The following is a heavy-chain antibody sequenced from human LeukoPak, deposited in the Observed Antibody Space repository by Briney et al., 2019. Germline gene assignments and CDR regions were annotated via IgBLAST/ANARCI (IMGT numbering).Heavy chain of an antibody. D-gene: IGHD6-13*01. J-gene: IGHJ6*03. CDR1: GGTFDSYA. Sequence: SVKVSCKASGGTFDSYALSWVRQAPGRGLEWMGGIIPIFVTPNYAQKFQDRVTITADKSTSTAYMKLSSLRSEDTAVYYCARVVGLTGYSSNWYSGYYYYMDVWGKGTTVTVSS. CDR2: IIPIFVTP. CDR3: ARVVGLTGYSSNWYSGYYYYMDV. V-gene: IGHV1-69*06.